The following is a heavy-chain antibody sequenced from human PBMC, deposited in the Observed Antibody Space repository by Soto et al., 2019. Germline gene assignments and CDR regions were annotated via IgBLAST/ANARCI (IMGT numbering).Heavy chain of an antibody. D-gene: IGHD2-15*01. V-gene: IGHV3-23*01. CDR2: ISGSGGST. CDR3: AKDRDSYDYYYGMDV. Sequence: EVQLLESGGGLVQPGGSLRLSCAASGFTFSSYAMSWVRQAPGKGLEWVSAISGSGGSTYYADSVKGRFTISRDNSKNTLYLQMNSLRAEDTAVYCCAKDRDSYDYYYGMDVWGQGTTVTVSS. J-gene: IGHJ6*02. CDR1: GFTFSSYA.